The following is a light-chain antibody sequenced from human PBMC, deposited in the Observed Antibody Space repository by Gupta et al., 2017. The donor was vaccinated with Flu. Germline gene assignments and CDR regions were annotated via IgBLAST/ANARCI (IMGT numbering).Light chain of an antibody. V-gene: IGKV1-33*01. CDR2: DAS. CDR1: QDISNY. CDR3: QQYDNLLRT. J-gene: IGKJ4*01. Sequence: DIQMTQSPSSLSASVGDRVTITCQPSQDISNYLNWYQQKPGKAPKLLIYDASNLETGVPSRFSGSGSGTDFTFTISSLQPEDIATYYCQQYDNLLRTFGGGTKVEIK.